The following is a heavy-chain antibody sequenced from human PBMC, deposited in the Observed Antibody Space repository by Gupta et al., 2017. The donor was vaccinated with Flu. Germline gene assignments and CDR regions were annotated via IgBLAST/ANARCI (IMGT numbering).Heavy chain of an antibody. CDR2: IKSSTDVGTT. J-gene: IGHJ4*02. CDR3: IQKRGFVCHC. CDR1: QYTFSNAW. Sequence: AASQYTFSNAWMIWVRQAPGKGLESVAHIKSSTDVGTTDYAAPVKGRGTISRDDSNTMMHPHMRRLKSEYTAFYSCIQKRGFVCHCWGPGTL. V-gene: IGHV3-15*01. D-gene: IGHD2-21*01.